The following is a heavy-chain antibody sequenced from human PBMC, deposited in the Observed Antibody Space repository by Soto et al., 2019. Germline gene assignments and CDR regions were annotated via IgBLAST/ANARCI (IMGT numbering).Heavy chain of an antibody. Sequence: VQLVQSGAEVKKPGSSVKVSCKASGGTFSSYAISWVRQAPGQGLEWMGGIIPIFGTANYAQKFQGRVTITADESTSTAYMELSSLRSEDTAVYYCAIHYYYDSSGYYSEYYFDYWGQGTLVTVSS. V-gene: IGHV1-69*01. D-gene: IGHD3-22*01. J-gene: IGHJ4*02. CDR2: IIPIFGTA. CDR1: GGTFSSYA. CDR3: AIHYYYDSSGYYSEYYFDY.